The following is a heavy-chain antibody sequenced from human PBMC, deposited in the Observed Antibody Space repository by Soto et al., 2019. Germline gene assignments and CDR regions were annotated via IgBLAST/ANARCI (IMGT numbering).Heavy chain of an antibody. V-gene: IGHV1-18*01. CDR2: ISPYSGKT. CDR3: AREDSCGGTSCFTR. J-gene: IGHJ4*02. D-gene: IGHD2-21*01. CDR1: GYTFTDYG. Sequence: QVHLLQSGPEVKKPGASVKVSCQTSGYTFTDYGVTWMRQAPGQGLEWVGWISPYSGKTNYARTLQGRINVTTDTSTTTAYLEVRNLTSDDTATYYCAREDSCGGTSCFTRWGQGTLVTGSS.